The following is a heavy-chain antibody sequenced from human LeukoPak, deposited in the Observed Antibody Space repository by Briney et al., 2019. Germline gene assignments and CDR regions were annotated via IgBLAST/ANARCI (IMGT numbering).Heavy chain of an antibody. V-gene: IGHV4-39*02. CDR1: GGSISSGDYY. Sequence: SETLSLTCTVSGGSISSGDYYWSWIRQPPGKGLEWIGNVYHSGTTYYNPSLKSRVTISVDTSKNQFSLRLTSVTAADTAVYYCARGFSAFDIWGLGTMVTVSS. CDR3: ARGFSAFDI. D-gene: IGHD3-3*01. J-gene: IGHJ3*02. CDR2: VYHSGTT.